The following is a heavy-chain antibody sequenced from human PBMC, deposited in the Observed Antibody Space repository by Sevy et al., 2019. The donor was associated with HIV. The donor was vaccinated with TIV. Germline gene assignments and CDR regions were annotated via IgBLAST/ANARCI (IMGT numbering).Heavy chain of an antibody. Sequence: SETLSLTCSVSGGSISSGGYYWSWIRQHPGKGLEWRGDIYYTGPTYYNPSLKSRVTISIDTSKNQFSLKLSSVTAADTAVYYCARKLGGYSFGRHTEGSFDYWGQGTLVTVSS. CDR1: GGSISSGGYY. D-gene: IGHD5-18*01. J-gene: IGHJ4*02. CDR2: IYYTGPT. V-gene: IGHV4-31*03. CDR3: ARKLGGYSFGRHTEGSFDY.